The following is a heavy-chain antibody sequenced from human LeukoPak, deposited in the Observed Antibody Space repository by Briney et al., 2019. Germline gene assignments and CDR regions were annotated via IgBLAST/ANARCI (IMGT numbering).Heavy chain of an antibody. CDR2: TKSDGSST. CDR1: GFTFSTYW. Sequence: GGSLRLSCAASGFTFSTYWMHWVRQAPGKGLVWVSHTKSDGSSTNYADSVKGRFTISRDNAKNTLYLQMNSLRAEDTAVYYCARRRNDGSNWFDPWGQGTLVTVSS. J-gene: IGHJ5*02. V-gene: IGHV3-74*01. CDR3: ARRRNDGSNWFDP. D-gene: IGHD1-1*01.